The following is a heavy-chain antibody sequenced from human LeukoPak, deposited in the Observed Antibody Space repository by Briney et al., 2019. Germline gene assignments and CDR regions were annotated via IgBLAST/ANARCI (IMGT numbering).Heavy chain of an antibody. CDR3: GRSMDV. J-gene: IGHJ6*02. V-gene: IGHV3-7*03. CDR2: IKQDGSEK. CDR1: GFTFSSYW. Sequence: GGSLRLSCAASGFTFSSYWMNWVRQAPGKGLEWVANIKQDGSEKYYVGSVKGRFTIARDNAKNSLYRQMNSLRAEDTAVYYCGRSMDVWGQGTTVTVSS.